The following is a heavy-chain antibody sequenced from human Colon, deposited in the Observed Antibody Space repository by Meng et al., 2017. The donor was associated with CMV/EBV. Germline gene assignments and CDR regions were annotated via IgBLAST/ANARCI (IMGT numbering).Heavy chain of an antibody. Sequence: GESLKISCAASGFTFSSYWMHWVRQAPGKGLVWVSRINSDGSSTSYADSVKGRFTISRDNAKNTLYLQMNSLRAEDSGVYYCANLPVTSGFLRADDYWGQGTLVTVSS. CDR3: ANLPVTSGFLRADDY. J-gene: IGHJ4*02. D-gene: IGHD5-12*01. V-gene: IGHV3-74*01. CDR2: INSDGSST. CDR1: GFTFSSYW.